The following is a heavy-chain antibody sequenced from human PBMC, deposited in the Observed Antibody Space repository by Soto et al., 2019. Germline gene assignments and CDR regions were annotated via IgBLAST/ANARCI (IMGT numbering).Heavy chain of an antibody. Sequence: GGSLRLSCAASGFTFSSYSMNWVHQAPGKGLEWISYISSSSSTIYYADSVKGRFTISRDNAKNSLYLQMNSLRAEDTAVYYCARANTGPIKGLLPQNDAFDIWGQGTMVTVSS. CDR2: ISSSSSTI. D-gene: IGHD3-22*01. V-gene: IGHV3-48*01. CDR3: ARANTGPIKGLLPQNDAFDI. J-gene: IGHJ3*02. CDR1: GFTFSSYS.